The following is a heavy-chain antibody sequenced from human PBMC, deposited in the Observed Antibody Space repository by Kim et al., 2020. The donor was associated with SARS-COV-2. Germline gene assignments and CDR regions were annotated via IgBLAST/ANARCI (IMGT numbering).Heavy chain of an antibody. Sequence: GGSLRLSCAASGFTFSSYGMHWVRQAPGKGLEWVAVIWYDGSNKYYADSVKGRFTISRDNSKNTLYLQMNSLRAEDTAVYYCARDPRLLWFGESWFDPWGQGTLVTVSS. CDR3: ARDPRLLWFGESWFDP. D-gene: IGHD3-10*01. J-gene: IGHJ5*02. CDR2: IWYDGSNK. CDR1: GFTFSSYG. V-gene: IGHV3-33*01.